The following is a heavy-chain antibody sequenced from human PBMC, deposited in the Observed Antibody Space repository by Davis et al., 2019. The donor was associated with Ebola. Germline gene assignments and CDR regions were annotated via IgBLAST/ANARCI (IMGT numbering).Heavy chain of an antibody. CDR1: GFTFSSYA. V-gene: IGHV3-23*01. CDR2: ISGSGGST. Sequence: GESLKIPCAASGFTFSSYAMSWVRQAPGKGLEWVSAISGSGGSTYYADSVKGRFTISRDNSKNTLYLQMNSLRAEDTAVYYCAKVLQTTNLLATTSYYYGWDVWGQGTTVTVSS. J-gene: IGHJ6*02. CDR3: AKVLQTTNLLATTSYYYGWDV. D-gene: IGHD5-12*01.